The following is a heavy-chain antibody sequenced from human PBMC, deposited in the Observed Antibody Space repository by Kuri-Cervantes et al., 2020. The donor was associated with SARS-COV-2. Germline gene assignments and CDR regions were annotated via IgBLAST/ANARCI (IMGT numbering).Heavy chain of an antibody. D-gene: IGHD2-8*02. CDR1: GFTFSRYS. V-gene: IGHV3-30*02. Sequence: GESLKISCAASGFTFSRYSMNWVRRAPGKGLKWVALIHYDGTNTYYAVSVRGRFTISRDNLNNILYLHMNSLRTEDTAVYFCAKDLRTPGAGPDYWGQGTLVTVSS. J-gene: IGHJ4*02. CDR3: AKDLRTPGAGPDY. CDR2: IHYDGTNT.